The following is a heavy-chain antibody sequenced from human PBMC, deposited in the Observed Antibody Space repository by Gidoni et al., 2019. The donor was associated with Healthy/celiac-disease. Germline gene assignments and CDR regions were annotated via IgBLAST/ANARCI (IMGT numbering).Heavy chain of an antibody. Sequence: QVQLVESGGGVVQPGRSLRFSCADSGFTFSSYAMHWVRQAPGKGLEWVAVISYDGSNKYYADSVKGRFTISRDNSKNTLYLQMNSLRAEDTAVYYCARDLPYSSSVIDYWGQGTLVTVSS. J-gene: IGHJ4*02. V-gene: IGHV3-30-3*01. CDR1: GFTFSSYA. CDR3: ARDLPYSSSVIDY. D-gene: IGHD6-13*01. CDR2: ISYDGSNK.